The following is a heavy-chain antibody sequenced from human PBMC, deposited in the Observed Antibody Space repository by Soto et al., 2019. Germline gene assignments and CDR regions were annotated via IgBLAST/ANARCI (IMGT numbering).Heavy chain of an antibody. CDR2: IWYDGSNK. Sequence: QVQLVESGGGVVQPGRSLRLSCAASGFTFSSYGMHWVRQAPGKGLEWVAVIWYDGSNKYYADSVKGRFTISRDNSKNTLYLQMNSLRAEDTAVYYCAKSWSGYQYYYGMDVWGQGTTVTVSS. CDR1: GFTFSSYG. J-gene: IGHJ6*02. CDR3: AKSWSGYQYYYGMDV. V-gene: IGHV3-33*06. D-gene: IGHD3-3*01.